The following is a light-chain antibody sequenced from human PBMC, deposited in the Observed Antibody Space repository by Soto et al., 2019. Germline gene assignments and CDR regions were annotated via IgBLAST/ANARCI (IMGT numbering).Light chain of an antibody. CDR3: MQSLQSPPT. CDR1: QSLLHPNGNTF. CDR2: LAS. V-gene: IGKV2-28*01. Sequence: VMTQSPVTLAVTPGEPASISCKSSQSLLHPNGNTFLQCYLQRPGQSPQLLIYLASKRASGVPDRFSGSGSGTDFTLRISSLQAEDAGTYYCMQSLQSPPTFGGGTKVDIK. J-gene: IGKJ4*01.